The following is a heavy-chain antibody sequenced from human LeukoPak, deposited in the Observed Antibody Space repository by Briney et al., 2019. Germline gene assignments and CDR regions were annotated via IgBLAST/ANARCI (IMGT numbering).Heavy chain of an antibody. V-gene: IGHV1-46*01. J-gene: IGHJ4*02. Sequence: ASVKVSCKASGYTFTSYYMHWVRQAPGQGLEWMGLINPSGGSTSYAQKFQGRVTMTRDMSTSTVYMELSSLRSEDTAVYYCARAVWELPPLFDYWGQGTLVTVSS. CDR3: ARAVWELPPLFDY. D-gene: IGHD1-26*01. CDR1: GYTFTSYY. CDR2: INPSGGST.